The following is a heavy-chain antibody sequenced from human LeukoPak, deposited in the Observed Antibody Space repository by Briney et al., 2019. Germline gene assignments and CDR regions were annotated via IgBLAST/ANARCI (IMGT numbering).Heavy chain of an antibody. CDR3: ASGDTAWDYGMDV. V-gene: IGHV3-30-3*01. CDR1: GFTFSSYA. Sequence: GGSLRLSCAASGFTFSSYAMHWVRQAPGKGLEWVAVISYDGSNKYYADSVKGRFTISRDNSKNTLYLQMNSLRAEDTAVYYCASGDTAWDYGMDVWGQGTTVTVSS. J-gene: IGHJ6*02. CDR2: ISYDGSNK. D-gene: IGHD5-18*01.